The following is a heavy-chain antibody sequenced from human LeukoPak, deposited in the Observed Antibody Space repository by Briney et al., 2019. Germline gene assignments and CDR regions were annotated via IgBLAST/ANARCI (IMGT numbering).Heavy chain of an antibody. Sequence: SQTLSLTCTVSGGSISSGSYYWSWIRQPAGKGLEWIGHIYTSGSTNYNPSLKSRVTISVDTSKNQFSLKLSSVTAADTAVYYCASTKYSSSWWDYWGQGTLVTVSS. J-gene: IGHJ4*02. V-gene: IGHV4-61*09. CDR1: GGSISSGSYY. CDR3: ASTKYSSSWWDY. D-gene: IGHD6-13*01. CDR2: IYTSGST.